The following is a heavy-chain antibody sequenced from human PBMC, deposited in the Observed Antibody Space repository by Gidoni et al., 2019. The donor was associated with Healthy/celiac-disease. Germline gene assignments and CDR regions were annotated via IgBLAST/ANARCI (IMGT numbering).Heavy chain of an antibody. CDR1: GGYFSGYY. J-gene: IGHJ4*02. D-gene: IGHD3-10*01. V-gene: IGHV4-34*01. Sequence: QVQLQQWGAGLLKPSETLSLTCAVYGGYFSGYYWSWIRQPPGKGLEWIGEINHSGSTNYNPSLKSRVTISVDTSKNQFSLKLSSVTAADTAVYYCASAPRFGYGSGSYIYWGQGTLVTVSS. CDR3: ASAPRFGYGSGSYIY. CDR2: INHSGST.